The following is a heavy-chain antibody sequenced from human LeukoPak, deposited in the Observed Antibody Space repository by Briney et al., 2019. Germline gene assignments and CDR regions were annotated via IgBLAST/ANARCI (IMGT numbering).Heavy chain of an antibody. V-gene: IGHV3-53*04. CDR2: IYADGYT. CDR3: ARDRRGEKDFDV. CDR1: GISVSNDY. Sequence: GGSLRLSCAASGISVSNDYMSWVRQAPGKGLEWVSAIYADGYTRDAASVKGRFSISRHNSKNAVYLQMDNLRPEDTAVYYCARDRRGEKDFDVWGPGTMVTVSS. J-gene: IGHJ3*01.